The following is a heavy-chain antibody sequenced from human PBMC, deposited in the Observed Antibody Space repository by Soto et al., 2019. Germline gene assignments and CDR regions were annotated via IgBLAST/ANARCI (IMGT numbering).Heavy chain of an antibody. CDR2: IYWDDDE. CDR3: VRNWRYYGGDYYYGMDA. D-gene: IGHD3-10*01. Sequence: ITLKESGPTLVKPTQTLTLTCTFSGFSLNTGGVGVGWVRQPRGKAMEWLALIYWDDDERYRPSLRSRLNITKDTFNNQVVLTRTNMDPEDTATYYCVRNWRYYGGDYYYGMDAWGQGTTVTVSS. V-gene: IGHV2-5*02. J-gene: IGHJ6*02. CDR1: GFSLNTGGVG.